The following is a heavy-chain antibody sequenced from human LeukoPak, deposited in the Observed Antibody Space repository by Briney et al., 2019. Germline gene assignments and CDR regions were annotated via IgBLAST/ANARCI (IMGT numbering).Heavy chain of an antibody. CDR3: ARDLYDSSGYYFHYFDY. V-gene: IGHV4-39*07. CDR1: GGPISSSSYY. Sequence: SETLSLTCTVSGGPISSSSYYWGWIRQPPGKGLEWIGSIYYSGSTYYNPSLKSRVTISVDTSKNQFSLKLSSVAAADTAVYYCARDLYDSSGYYFHYFDYWGQGTLVTVSS. J-gene: IGHJ4*02. CDR2: IYYSGST. D-gene: IGHD3-22*01.